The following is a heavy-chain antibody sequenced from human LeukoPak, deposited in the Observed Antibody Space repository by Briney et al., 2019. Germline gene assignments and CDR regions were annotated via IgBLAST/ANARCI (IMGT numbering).Heavy chain of an antibody. V-gene: IGHV1-2*02. CDR2: INPNSGGT. CDR1: GYTFTGYY. Sequence: ASVKVSCKASGYTFTGYYMHWVRQAPGQGLEWMGWINPNSGGTNYAQKFQGRVTMTRDTSISTAYMELSRLRSDDTAVYYCAKAENSGSYSAFDYWGQGTLVTVSS. J-gene: IGHJ4*02. D-gene: IGHD1-26*01. CDR3: AKAENSGSYSAFDY.